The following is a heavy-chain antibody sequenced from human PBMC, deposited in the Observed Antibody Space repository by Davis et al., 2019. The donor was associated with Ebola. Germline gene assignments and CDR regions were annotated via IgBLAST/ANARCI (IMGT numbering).Heavy chain of an antibody. D-gene: IGHD3-10*01. Sequence: GESLKISCKASGYDFSSYWIAWVRQVPGKGPEWMGFIYPDDSETKDSPSFKGRVTMSVDKSISTAYLQWTSLKASDTAMYFCARGGRTILRGHNVEGLNLGPHYGIDVWGQGTSVIVSS. CDR2: IYPDDSET. V-gene: IGHV5-51*01. CDR3: ARGGRTILRGHNVEGLNLGPHYGIDV. CDR1: GYDFSSYW. J-gene: IGHJ6*02.